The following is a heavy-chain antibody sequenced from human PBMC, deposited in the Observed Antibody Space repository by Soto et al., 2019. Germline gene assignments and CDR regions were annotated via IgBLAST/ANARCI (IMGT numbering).Heavy chain of an antibody. V-gene: IGHV3-30*18. D-gene: IGHD4-4*01. CDR2: ISYDGSNK. Sequence: QVQLVESGGGVVQPGRSLRLSCAASGFTFSSYGMHWVRQAPGKGLEWVAVISYDGSNKYYADSVKGRFTISRDNSKNTLYLQMNSLRAEDTAVYYCAKPFRPYDYSNYYFDYWGQGTLVTVSS. CDR3: AKPFRPYDYSNYYFDY. CDR1: GFTFSSYG. J-gene: IGHJ4*02.